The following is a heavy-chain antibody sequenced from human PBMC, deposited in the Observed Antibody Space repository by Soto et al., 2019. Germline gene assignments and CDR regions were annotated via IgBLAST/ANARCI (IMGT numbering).Heavy chain of an antibody. CDR2: IYYSGST. CDR1: GGSISSGGYY. Sequence: PSETLSLTCTVSGGSISSGGYYWSWIRQHPGKGLEWIGYIYYSGSTYYNPSLKSRVTISVDTSKNQFSLKLSSVTAADTAVYYCAIDAAVVVPAARGAFDIWGQGRMVTVSS. D-gene: IGHD2-2*01. V-gene: IGHV4-31*03. CDR3: AIDAAVVVPAARGAFDI. J-gene: IGHJ3*02.